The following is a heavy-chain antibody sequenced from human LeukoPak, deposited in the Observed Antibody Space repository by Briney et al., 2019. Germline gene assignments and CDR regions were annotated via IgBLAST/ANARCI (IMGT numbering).Heavy chain of an antibody. D-gene: IGHD3-22*01. CDR1: GGSISSSSYS. J-gene: IGHJ4*02. V-gene: IGHV4-39*01. CDR2: IYYSGST. CDR3: AGQYYYDSSGYYNDY. Sequence: PSETLSLTCTVSGGSISSSSYSWGWIRQPPGKGLEWIGSIYYSGSTYYNPSLKSRVTISVDTSKNQFSLKLSPVTAADTAVYYCAGQYYYDSSGYYNDYWGQGTLVTVSS.